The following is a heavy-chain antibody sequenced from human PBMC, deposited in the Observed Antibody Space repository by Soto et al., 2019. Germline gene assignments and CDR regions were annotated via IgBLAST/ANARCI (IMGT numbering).Heavy chain of an antibody. V-gene: IGHV1-8*01. D-gene: IGHD5-12*01. J-gene: IGHJ6*02. Sequence: ASVKVSCKASGYTFTSYDINWVRQATGQGLEWMGWMNPNSGNTGYAQRFQGRVTMTRNTSISTAYMELSSLRSEDTAVYYCARGREWLRYYYYGMDVWGQGTTAT. CDR2: MNPNSGNT. CDR1: GYTFTSYD. CDR3: ARGREWLRYYYYGMDV.